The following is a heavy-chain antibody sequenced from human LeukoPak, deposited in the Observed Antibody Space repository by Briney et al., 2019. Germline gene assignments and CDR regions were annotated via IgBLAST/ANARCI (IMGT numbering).Heavy chain of an antibody. J-gene: IGHJ6*03. D-gene: IGHD4-11*01. V-gene: IGHV3-11*04. CDR2: ISSSGSTI. Sequence: PGGSLRPSCAASGFTFSDYYMSWIRQAPGKGLEWVSYISSSGSTIYYADSVKGRFTISRDNAKNSLYLQMNSLRAEDTAVYYCARARGASTVTTQSQYYYYYMDVWGKGTTVTVSS. CDR1: GFTFSDYY. CDR3: ARARGASTVTTQSQYYYYYMDV.